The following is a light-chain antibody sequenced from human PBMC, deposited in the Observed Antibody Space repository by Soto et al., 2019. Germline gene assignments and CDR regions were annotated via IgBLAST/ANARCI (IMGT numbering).Light chain of an antibody. CDR2: AAS. V-gene: IGKV1-27*01. CDR1: QDIVNF. J-gene: IGKJ4*01. CDR3: QKCKVAPFT. Sequence: ILITQSPSSLSAFVGDIVTITCRASQDIVNFLAWYQQKPGKVPKLLIYAASTLQSGVPSRFSGSGSGTGFTLTISSLQPEDVATYYCQKCKVAPFTFGGGTKVDIK.